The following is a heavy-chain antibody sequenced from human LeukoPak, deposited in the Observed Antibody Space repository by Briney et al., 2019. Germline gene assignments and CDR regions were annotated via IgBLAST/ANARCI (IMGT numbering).Heavy chain of an antibody. D-gene: IGHD6-19*01. J-gene: IGHJ4*02. CDR3: ARDSAEAGTDFDY. Sequence: GGSLRLSCAASGFTFSSSEMNWVRQAPGKGPEWVSYITSSSATMYYADSVKGRFTISRDNAKNSLYLQMNRLRAEDTAVYYCARDSAEAGTDFDYWGQGTLVTVSS. CDR2: ITSSSATM. V-gene: IGHV3-48*03. CDR1: GFTFSSSE.